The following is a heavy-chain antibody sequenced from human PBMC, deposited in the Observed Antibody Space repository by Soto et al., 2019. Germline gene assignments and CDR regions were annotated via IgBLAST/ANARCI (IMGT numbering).Heavy chain of an antibody. V-gene: IGHV1-2*02. CDR2: INPNSGGT. Sequence: SVEVSSKASGYTVTGYYMHWVRQAPGQGLEWMGWINPNSGGTNYAQKFQGRVTMTRDTSISTAYMELSRLRSDDTAVYYCARDSLGYCSGGSCYPNAGSDWFDPWGQGTLVTSPQ. CDR1: GYTVTGYY. D-gene: IGHD2-15*01. CDR3: ARDSLGYCSGGSCYPNAGSDWFDP. J-gene: IGHJ5*02.